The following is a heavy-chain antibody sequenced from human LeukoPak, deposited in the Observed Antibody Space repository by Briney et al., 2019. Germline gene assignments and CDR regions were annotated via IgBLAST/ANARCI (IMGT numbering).Heavy chain of an antibody. CDR1: GFTFSSYS. D-gene: IGHD3-3*01. CDR2: ISSSSSTI. Sequence: GGSLRLSCAASGFTFSSYSMNWVRQAPGKGLEWVSYISSSSSTIYYADSVKGRFTISRDNAKNSLYLQMNSLRAEDTAVYYCARDYRITIFGGLNWFDPWGQGTLVTVSS. CDR3: ARDYRITIFGGLNWFDP. V-gene: IGHV3-48*01. J-gene: IGHJ5*02.